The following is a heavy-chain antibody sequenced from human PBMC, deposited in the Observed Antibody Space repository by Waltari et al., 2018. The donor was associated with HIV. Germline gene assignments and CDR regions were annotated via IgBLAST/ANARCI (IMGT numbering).Heavy chain of an antibody. D-gene: IGHD4-17*01. CDR3: ARDSGLYGTYSHGMDV. Sequence: QVQLQESGPGLVKPSQTLSLTCTVSGGSVRRDSHYWSWIRQHPGKGLEWIGYIYYSGSTYYNPSLKSRVIISIDTSQNQFSLELTSVTAADTAVYYCARDSGLYGTYSHGMDVWGQGTTVTVSS. CDR1: GGSVRRDSHY. J-gene: IGHJ6*02. CDR2: IYYSGST. V-gene: IGHV4-31*03.